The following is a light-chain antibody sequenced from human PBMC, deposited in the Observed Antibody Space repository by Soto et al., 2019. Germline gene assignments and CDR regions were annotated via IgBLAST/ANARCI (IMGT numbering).Light chain of an antibody. CDR2: AAS. V-gene: IGKV1-39*01. CDR3: QQSYSTPRT. J-gene: IGKJ2*01. Sequence: DIQMTQSPSSLSASVGDRVTITCRASQSISSYLNWYQQKPGKAPKLLIYAASSLQSGVPSRFSGSGSGTDFTLTISSLQPEDFATDYCQQSYSTPRTFGHGTKLESK. CDR1: QSISSY.